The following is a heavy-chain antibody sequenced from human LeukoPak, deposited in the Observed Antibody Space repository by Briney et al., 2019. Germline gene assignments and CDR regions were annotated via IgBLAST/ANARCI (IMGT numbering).Heavy chain of an antibody. CDR3: ARLYGSGSYYVYFDY. V-gene: IGHV4-39*01. J-gene: IGHJ4*02. CDR1: GGSISSSSYY. Sequence: SETLSLTCTVSGGSISSSSYYWGWIRQPPGKGLEWIGSIYYSGSTYYNPSFKSRVTISVDTSKNQFPLKLSSVTAADPAVYYCARLYGSGSYYVYFDYWGQGTLVTVSS. CDR2: IYYSGST. D-gene: IGHD3-10*01.